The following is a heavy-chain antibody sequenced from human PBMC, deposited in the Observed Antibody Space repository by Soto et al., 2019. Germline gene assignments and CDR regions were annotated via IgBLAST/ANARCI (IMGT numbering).Heavy chain of an antibody. D-gene: IGHD3-3*01. Sequence: PGGSLRLSCETSGFTLSNYWMSWVRQVPGKGPEWVANIRVDGSEKYYVDSVKGRFATSRDNAQNSLFLQMNSLRAEDTAVYYCARDYLFYDFWTGYTRYFDFWGQGALVTVSS. CDR3: ARDYLFYDFWTGYTRYFDF. CDR1: GFTLSNYW. J-gene: IGHJ4*02. CDR2: IRVDGSEK. V-gene: IGHV3-7*03.